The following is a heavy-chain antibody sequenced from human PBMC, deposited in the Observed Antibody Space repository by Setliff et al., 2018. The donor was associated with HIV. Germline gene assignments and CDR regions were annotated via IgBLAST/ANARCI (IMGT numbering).Heavy chain of an antibody. CDR1: GFTFSNFW. V-gene: IGHV3-7*03. CDR3: AKGVKWLDP. CDR2: ISPDGSRN. J-gene: IGHJ5*02. D-gene: IGHD3-16*01. Sequence: GSLRLSCAASGFTFSNFWMHWVRQAPGKGLEWVASISPDGSRNFCVGSVKGRFTISRDNAKNSLHLQMNSLRAEDMALYYCAKGVKWLDPWGQGTLVTVSS.